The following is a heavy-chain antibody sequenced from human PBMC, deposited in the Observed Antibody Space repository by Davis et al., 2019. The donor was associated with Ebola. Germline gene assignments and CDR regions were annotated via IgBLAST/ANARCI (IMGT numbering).Heavy chain of an antibody. CDR2: MHPNSPNT. CDR3: ARTAVTGIGFDS. Sequence: ASVKVSCKASGGTFSTYAITWVRQAPGQGLEWMGWMHPNSPNTGYAQKFQGRVTMTRDTSIRTAYMELSGLTSEDTAVYYCARTAVTGIGFDSWGQGTLVTVSS. D-gene: IGHD6-19*01. V-gene: IGHV1-8*02. J-gene: IGHJ5*01. CDR1: GGTFSTYA.